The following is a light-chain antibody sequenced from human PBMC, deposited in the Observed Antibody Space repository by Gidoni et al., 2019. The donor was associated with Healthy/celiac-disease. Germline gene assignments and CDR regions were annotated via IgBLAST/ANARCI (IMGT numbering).Light chain of an antibody. J-gene: IGKJ2*01. Sequence: DIQVPQSTSSLSKSVGDRVNITCQASQDISNYLNWYQQKPGKAPKLLIYDASNLETGGPSRFSGSGSGTDFTFNISSLQPEDIATYYCQQYDNFPYTCGQGTKLEIK. CDR3: QQYDNFPYT. CDR1: QDISNY. CDR2: DAS. V-gene: IGKV1-33*01.